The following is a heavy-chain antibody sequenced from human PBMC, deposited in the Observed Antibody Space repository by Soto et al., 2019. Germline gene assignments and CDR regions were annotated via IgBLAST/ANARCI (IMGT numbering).Heavy chain of an antibody. CDR1: GFTFSNYW. Sequence: GGSLRLSCAASGFTFSNYWMSWVRQAPGKGLEWVATIKQDGSEKSYVDSVKGRFTISRDNAKKSLFLQMNSLRADDTAVYYCGCGSSSWYIDYWGQETLVTVSS. CDR3: GCGSSSWYIDY. CDR2: IKQDGSEK. D-gene: IGHD6-13*01. J-gene: IGHJ4*02. V-gene: IGHV3-7*01.